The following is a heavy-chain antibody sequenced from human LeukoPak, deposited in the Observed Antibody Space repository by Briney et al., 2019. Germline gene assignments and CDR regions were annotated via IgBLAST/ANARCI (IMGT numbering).Heavy chain of an antibody. Sequence: GASVKVSCKASGGTFGSYAISWVRQAPGQGLEWMGGIIPIFGTANYAQKFQGRVTITADESTSTAYMELSSLRSEDTAVYYCARALYYLDTDYYYMDVWGKGTTVTVSS. D-gene: IGHD3-22*01. CDR2: IIPIFGTA. V-gene: IGHV1-69*13. J-gene: IGHJ6*03. CDR1: GGTFGSYA. CDR3: ARALYYLDTDYYYMDV.